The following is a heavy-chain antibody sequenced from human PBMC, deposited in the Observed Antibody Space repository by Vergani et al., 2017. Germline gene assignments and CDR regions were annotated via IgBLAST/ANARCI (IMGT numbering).Heavy chain of an antibody. CDR2: IRSKTYGATT. J-gene: IGHJ4*02. V-gene: IGHV3-49*04. D-gene: IGHD4-23*01. Sequence: EVQLVESGGGLVQPGGSLRLSCAASGFNFGEYGVSWVRQAPGKGLEWIGFIRSKTYGATTEYAASVRGRFTISRDDSKGIAYLQMSSLKKEDTAVYRCAVEIYDYGGSRDFDYWGQGTLVVVSS. CDR3: AVEIYDYGGSRDFDY. CDR1: GFNFGEYG.